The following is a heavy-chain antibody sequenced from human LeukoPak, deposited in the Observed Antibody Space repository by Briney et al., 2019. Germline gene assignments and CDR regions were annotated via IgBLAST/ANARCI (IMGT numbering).Heavy chain of an antibody. Sequence: ASVKVSCKASGGTFSSYAISWVRQAPGQGLEWMGWISAYNGNTNYAQKLQGRVTMTTDTSTSTAYMELRSLRSDDTAVYYCARSPAYYYDSSGPDYWGQGTLSPSPQ. D-gene: IGHD3-22*01. CDR1: GGTFSSYA. CDR3: ARSPAYYYDSSGPDY. J-gene: IGHJ4*02. V-gene: IGHV1-18*01. CDR2: ISAYNGNT.